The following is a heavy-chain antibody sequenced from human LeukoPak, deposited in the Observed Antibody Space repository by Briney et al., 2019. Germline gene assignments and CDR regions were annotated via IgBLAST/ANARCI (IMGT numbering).Heavy chain of an antibody. CDR2: INPNSGGT. CDR3: ARTMVYEVCDY. V-gene: IGHV1-2*04. Sequence: EASVKVSCKASGYTFTGYYMHWVRQAPGQGLEWMGWINPNSGGTNYAQKFQGWVTMTRDTSISTAYMELSRLRSDDTAVYYCARTMVYEVCDYWGQGTLVTVSS. D-gene: IGHD2-8*01. J-gene: IGHJ4*02. CDR1: GYTFTGYY.